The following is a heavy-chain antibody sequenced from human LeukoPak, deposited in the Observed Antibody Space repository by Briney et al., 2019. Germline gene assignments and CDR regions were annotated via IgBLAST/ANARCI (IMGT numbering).Heavy chain of an antibody. J-gene: IGHJ6*03. Sequence: SETLSLTCTVSGGSISSYYWSWIRQPAGKGLGWIGRIYTSGSTNYNPSLKSRVTMSVDTSKNQFSLKLSSVTAADTAVYYCARDALNTIFGVEHYYYYYMDVWGKGTTVTVSS. CDR3: ARDALNTIFGVEHYYYYYMDV. CDR1: GGSISSYY. D-gene: IGHD3-3*01. V-gene: IGHV4-4*07. CDR2: IYTSGST.